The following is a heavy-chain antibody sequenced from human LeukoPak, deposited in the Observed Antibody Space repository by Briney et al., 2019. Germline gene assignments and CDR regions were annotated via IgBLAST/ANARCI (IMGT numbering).Heavy chain of an antibody. J-gene: IGHJ4*02. CDR3: ARPTGTTKDY. D-gene: IGHD1-7*01. Sequence: SETLSLTCTVSGGSISSSSYYWGWIRQPPGKGLEWIGSIYYSGSTYYNPSLKSRVTISVDTSKNQFSLKLSSVTAADTAVYYCARPTGTTKDYWGQGTLVTVSS. CDR1: GGSISSSSYY. V-gene: IGHV4-39*07. CDR2: IYYSGST.